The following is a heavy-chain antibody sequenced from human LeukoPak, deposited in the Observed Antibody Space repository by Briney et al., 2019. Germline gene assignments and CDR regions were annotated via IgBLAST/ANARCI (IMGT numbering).Heavy chain of an antibody. J-gene: IGHJ4*02. CDR3: AGDLTISLPGY. V-gene: IGHV1-46*01. CDR2: INPSGGST. D-gene: IGHD3-3*01. CDR1: GYTFTSYY. Sequence: ASVKVSCKASGYTFTSYYMHWVRQAPGQGLEWMGIINPSGGSTSYAQKFQGRVTMTRDTSTSTVYMELSSLRSEDTAVYYRAGDLTISLPGYWGQGTLVTVSS.